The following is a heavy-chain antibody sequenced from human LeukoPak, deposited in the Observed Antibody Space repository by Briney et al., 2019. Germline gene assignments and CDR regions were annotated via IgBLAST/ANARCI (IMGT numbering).Heavy chain of an antibody. J-gene: IGHJ6*03. CDR2: ISAYNGNT. V-gene: IGHV1-18*01. CDR1: GYTFTSYG. D-gene: IGHD3-9*01. CDR3: ARHALTGCYNVISYYYYMDV. Sequence: ASVKVSCKASGYTFTSYGISWVRQAPGQGLEWMGWISAYNGNTNYAQKLQGRVTMTTDTSTSTAHMELRSLRSDDTAVYYCARHALTGCYNVISYYYYMDVWGKGTTVTVSS.